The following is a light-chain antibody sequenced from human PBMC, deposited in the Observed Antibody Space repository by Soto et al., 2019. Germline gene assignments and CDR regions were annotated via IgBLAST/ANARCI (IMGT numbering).Light chain of an antibody. Sequence: EIVVTQSPATLSVSPGERATLSCKASQSVGTYLAWYQQKPGRAPRLLIYGASTRATGVPARFSGGGSGTEFTLTISSLQSEDFAIYHCEQYDNLPPWTFGQGTKVEIK. CDR1: QSVGTY. CDR2: GAS. V-gene: IGKV3-15*01. J-gene: IGKJ1*01. CDR3: EQYDNLPPWT.